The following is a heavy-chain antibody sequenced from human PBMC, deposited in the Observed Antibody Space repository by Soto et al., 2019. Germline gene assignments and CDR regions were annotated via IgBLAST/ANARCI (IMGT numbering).Heavy chain of an antibody. D-gene: IGHD1-26*01. V-gene: IGHV4-59*01. J-gene: IGHJ6*04. CDR1: GGSSSSYC. CDR2: IYYSGST. CDR3: GRGRRGGRYSSSTAV. Sequence: PSETLSLTCTVSGGSSSSYCWSWIRQPPGKGLEWIGYIYYSGSTNYNPSLKSRVTISVDTSTNQFSLKLSSVTPADTAVYYCGRGRRGGRYSSSTAVWANGPTAPVSP.